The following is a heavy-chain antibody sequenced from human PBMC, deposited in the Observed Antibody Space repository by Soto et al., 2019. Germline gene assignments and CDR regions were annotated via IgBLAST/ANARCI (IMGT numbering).Heavy chain of an antibody. J-gene: IGHJ4*02. V-gene: IGHV3-23*01. D-gene: IGHD3-3*01. CDR3: AKGYEGFDY. CDR2: ISGSGDST. CDR1: GFTFSSYA. Sequence: GGSLRLSCAASGFTFSSYAMTWVRQAPGKGLEWVSVISGSGDSTYYADSVKGRFTISRDNSKNTLYLQMNSLRAEDSAVYFCAKGYEGFDYWGQGTLVTVSS.